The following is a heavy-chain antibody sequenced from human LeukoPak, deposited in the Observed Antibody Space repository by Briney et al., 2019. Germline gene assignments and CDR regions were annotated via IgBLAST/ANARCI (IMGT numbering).Heavy chain of an antibody. CDR2: IIPIFGTA. V-gene: IGHV1-69*01. CDR1: GGTLSSYA. CDR3: ASRGLGYCSSTSCYTGGYLFDY. Sequence: ASVKVSCKASGGTLSSYAISWVRQAPGQGLEWMGGIIPIFGTANYAQKFQGRVTITADESTSTAYMELSSLRSEDTAVYYCASRGLGYCSSTSCYTGGYLFDYWGQGTLVTVSS. J-gene: IGHJ4*02. D-gene: IGHD2-2*02.